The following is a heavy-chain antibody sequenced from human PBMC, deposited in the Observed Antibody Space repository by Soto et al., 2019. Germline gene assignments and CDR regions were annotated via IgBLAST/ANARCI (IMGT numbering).Heavy chain of an antibody. V-gene: IGHV3-23*01. J-gene: IGHJ4*02. CDR1: GFTFSSYA. CDR2: ISSSGYST. Sequence: GGSLRLSCAASGFTFSSYAMSWVRQAPGKGLEWVSAISSSGYSTYYADSVKGRFTISRDNSKNTMYLQMNNLRAEDTAVYYCPKGSVVVSAKFDSWGQGTLVTVSS. CDR3: PKGSVVVSAKFDS. D-gene: IGHD2-21*02.